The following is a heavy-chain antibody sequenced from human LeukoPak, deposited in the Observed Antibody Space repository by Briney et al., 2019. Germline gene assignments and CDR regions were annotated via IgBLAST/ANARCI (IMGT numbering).Heavy chain of an antibody. CDR2: IRYDGSNK. V-gene: IGHV3-30*02. CDR1: GFTFSSYG. D-gene: IGHD5-12*01. Sequence: GGSLRLSCAASGFTFSSYGMHWVRQAPGKGLEWVAFIRYDGSNKYYADSVKGRFTISRDNSKNTLYLQMNSLRAEDTAVYYCAKGVDIVAAEGVDAFDIWGQGTMVTVSS. CDR3: AKGVDIVAAEGVDAFDI. J-gene: IGHJ3*02.